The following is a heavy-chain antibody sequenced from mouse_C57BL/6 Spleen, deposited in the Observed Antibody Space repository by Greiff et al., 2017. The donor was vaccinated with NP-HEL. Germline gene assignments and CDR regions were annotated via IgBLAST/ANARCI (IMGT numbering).Heavy chain of an antibody. D-gene: IGHD1-1*01. Sequence: QVQLQQPGAELVKPGASVKMSCKASGYTFTSYWITWVKQRPGQGLEWIGDIYPGSGSTNYNEKFKSKATLTVDTSSSTAYMQLSSLTSEDSAVEYCARGDYYYGSSYPDYWGQGTSVTVSS. CDR3: ARGDYYYGSSYPDY. CDR1: GYTFTSYW. V-gene: IGHV1-55*01. CDR2: IYPGSGST. J-gene: IGHJ4*01.